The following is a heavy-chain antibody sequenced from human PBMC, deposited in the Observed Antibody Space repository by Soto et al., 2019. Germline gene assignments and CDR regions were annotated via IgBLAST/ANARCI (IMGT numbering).Heavy chain of an antibody. Sequence: TGGSLRLSCATSGFTSSSYWIHWVRQAPGKGLVWVSRISDGSSTNYADSVKGRFTISRDDAKNTLYLQMNSLRAEDTAVYYCARAVAGTRNGMDVWGQGTMVTVSS. J-gene: IGHJ6*02. CDR2: ISDGSST. D-gene: IGHD6-19*01. CDR3: ARAVAGTRNGMDV. CDR1: GFTSSSYW. V-gene: IGHV3-74*01.